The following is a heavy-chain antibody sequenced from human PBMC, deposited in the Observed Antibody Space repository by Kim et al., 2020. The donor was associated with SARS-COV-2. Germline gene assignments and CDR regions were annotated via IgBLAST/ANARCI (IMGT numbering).Heavy chain of an antibody. CDR2: SKYDGSEE. Sequence: GGSLRLSCAASGFNLYNYGMHWVRQTPVKGLEWVAVSKYDGSEEYYADSVRGRFTISRDNSRGTLYLQMNSLRSDDTAVYYCAREHWGTYDYWGQGTLVTLSS. CDR3: AREHWGTYDY. CDR1: GFNLYNYG. J-gene: IGHJ4*02. V-gene: IGHV3-33*08. D-gene: IGHD3-16*01.